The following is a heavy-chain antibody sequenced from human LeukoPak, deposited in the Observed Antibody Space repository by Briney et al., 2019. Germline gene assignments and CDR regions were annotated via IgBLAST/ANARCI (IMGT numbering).Heavy chain of an antibody. CDR3: ARVVVAATLGNWFDP. D-gene: IGHD6-19*01. CDR2: ISYDGSDK. V-gene: IGHV3-30-3*01. CDR1: GFTFSRYA. J-gene: IGHJ5*02. Sequence: PGRSLRLSCAASGFTFSRYAMHWVRQAPGKGLDWVAVISYDGSDKYYGDSVKGRFTISRDNSKNTLYLRMNSLRAEDTAVYYCARVVVAATLGNWFDPWGQGTLVTVSS.